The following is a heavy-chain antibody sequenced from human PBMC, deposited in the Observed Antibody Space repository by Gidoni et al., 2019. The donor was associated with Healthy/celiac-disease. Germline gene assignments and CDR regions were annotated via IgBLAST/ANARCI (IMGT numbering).Heavy chain of an antibody. D-gene: IGHD2-15*01. CDR3: ATGGKYCSGGSCYSDWPYNWFDP. V-gene: IGHV3-23*01. J-gene: IGHJ5*02. CDR2: ISGSGVIT. CDR1: GFTFSSYA. Sequence: EVQRLESGGGLVQPGGSLRLSCAASGFTFSSYAMRGVRQAPGKGLEWVSAISGSGVITYYADSVKGRFTISRDNSKNTLDLQMNSLRAEDTAVYYCATGGKYCSGGSCYSDWPYNWFDPWGQGTLVTVSS.